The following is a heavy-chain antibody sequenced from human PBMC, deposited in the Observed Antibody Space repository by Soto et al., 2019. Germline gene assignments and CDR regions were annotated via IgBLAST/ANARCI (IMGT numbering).Heavy chain of an antibody. CDR1: GVSITNNY. J-gene: IGHJ4*02. D-gene: IGHD2-21*02. V-gene: IGHV4-59*01. CDR2: IYYSGST. CDR3: ARTTNGGDLGY. Sequence: PSETLSLTCTVSGVSITNNYWNWIRQPPGKGLEWIGYIYYSGSTNYNPSLKSRVTISVDTSKNQISLKLSSVTAADTAVYYCARTTNGGDLGYWGQGILVTVS.